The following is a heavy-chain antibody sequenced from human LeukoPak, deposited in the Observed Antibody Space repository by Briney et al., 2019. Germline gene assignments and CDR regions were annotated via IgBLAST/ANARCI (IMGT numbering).Heavy chain of an antibody. J-gene: IGHJ5*02. D-gene: IGHD2-2*01. CDR3: ARVGVVVPAAWFDP. Sequence: GASVKVPCKASGYSFGIFGISWVRQAPGQGLEWMGWISANNGNTNYAQKLQGRVTMTTDTSTSTAYMELRSLKSDDTAVYYCARVGVVVPAAWFDPWGQGTLVTVSS. V-gene: IGHV1-18*01. CDR2: ISANNGNT. CDR1: GYSFGIFG.